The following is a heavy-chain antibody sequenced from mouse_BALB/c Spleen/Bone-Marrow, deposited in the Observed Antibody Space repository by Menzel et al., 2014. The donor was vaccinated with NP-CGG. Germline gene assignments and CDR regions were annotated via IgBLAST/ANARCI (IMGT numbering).Heavy chain of an antibody. CDR3: TIPTARNFFDY. V-gene: IGHV1S127*01. D-gene: IGHD3-2*01. Sequence: QVQLKQSGAELVKPGASVKMSCKASGYTFTSSWMHWVKQRPGQGLEWIGAIDPSDSYTSYNQKFKGKATLTVDTSSSTPYMQRIILTSEDSAFYYCTIPTARNFFDYWGQCTPLTVSS. CDR1: GYTFTSSW. CDR2: IDPSDSYT. J-gene: IGHJ2*01.